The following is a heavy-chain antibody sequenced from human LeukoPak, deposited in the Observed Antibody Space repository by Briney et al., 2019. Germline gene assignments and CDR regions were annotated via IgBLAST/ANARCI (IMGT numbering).Heavy chain of an antibody. CDR2: IYTNGGA. J-gene: IGHJ4*02. Sequence: SQTLSLTCTGSGGSVTSGNYYWNWIRQPAGKGLEWIGRIYTNGGASYSPSLKSRVTISIDASKNQFSLKLSSVTAADTAVYYCAREPPGYWGQGILVTVSS. V-gene: IGHV4-61*02. CDR3: AREPPGY. CDR1: GGSVTSGNYY.